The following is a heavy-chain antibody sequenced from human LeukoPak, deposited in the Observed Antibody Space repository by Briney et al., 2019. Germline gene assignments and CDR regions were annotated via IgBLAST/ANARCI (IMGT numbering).Heavy chain of an antibody. CDR3: ARDDGWRGTQNY. CDR1: GVSFSSSS. CDR2: IYSAGST. Sequence: RGSLRLPSSASGVSFSSSSMNWVGHAPPPGLEWVAIIYSAGSTDYADSVKGRVTISGDNSKNTLYLQMNSLSAEDTALYYCARDDGWRGTQNYWGQGTQVTVSS. V-gene: IGHV3-66*01. D-gene: IGHD1-1*01. J-gene: IGHJ4*02.